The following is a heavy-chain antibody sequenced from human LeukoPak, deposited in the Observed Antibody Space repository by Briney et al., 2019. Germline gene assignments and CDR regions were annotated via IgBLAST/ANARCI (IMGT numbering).Heavy chain of an antibody. J-gene: IGHJ4*02. CDR3: ARGSGSHFDY. CDR2: IGAADDT. V-gene: IGHV3-13*04. D-gene: IGHD1-26*01. Sequence: GGSLRLSCAASGFTFSNYDMFWVRQTTGKGLEWVSTIGAADDTYYPGSVRGRFTISRESAKDSLYLQMNSLRAGDAAVYYCARGSGSHFDYWGQGTLVTVSS. CDR1: GFTFSNYD.